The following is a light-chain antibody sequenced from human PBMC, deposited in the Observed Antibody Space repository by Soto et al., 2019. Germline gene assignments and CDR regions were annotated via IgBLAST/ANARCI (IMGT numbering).Light chain of an antibody. J-gene: IGLJ1*01. CDR1: SSDVGTYDY. V-gene: IGLV2-14*01. CDR2: DVN. Sequence: QSVLTQPASVSGSPGQSITISCTGTSSDVGTYDYVSWHQQHPGKAPKLIIYDVNNRPSGVSSRFSGSKSGNTASLTISGLQAEDEADYYCCSFSTSGTHVFGTGTRSPS. CDR3: CSFSTSGTHV.